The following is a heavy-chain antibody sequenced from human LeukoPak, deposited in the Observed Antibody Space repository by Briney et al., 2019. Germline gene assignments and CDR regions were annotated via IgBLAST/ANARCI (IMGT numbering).Heavy chain of an antibody. Sequence: GGSPRLSCAASGFTVSSNYMSWVRQAPGEGLEWVSVIYSGGSTYYADSVKGRFTISRDNSKNTLYLQMNGLRAEDTAVYYCAGIYYGGPTHDAFDIWGQGTMVTVSS. CDR3: AGIYYGGPTHDAFDI. CDR1: GFTVSSNY. D-gene: IGHD3-10*01. J-gene: IGHJ3*02. CDR2: IYSGGST. V-gene: IGHV3-53*01.